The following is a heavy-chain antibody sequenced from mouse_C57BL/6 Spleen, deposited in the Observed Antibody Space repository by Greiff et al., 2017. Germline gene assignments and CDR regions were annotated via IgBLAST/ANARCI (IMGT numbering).Heavy chain of an antibody. CDR3: TTGYYDYVDY. Sequence: EVQLQQSGAELVRPGASVKLSCTASGFNIKDDYMHWVKQRPEQGLEWIGWIDPENGDTEYASKFQGKATITADTSSNTAYLQLSSLTSEDTAVYYCTTGYYDYVDYWGQGTTLTVSS. CDR1: GFNIKDDY. CDR2: IDPENGDT. J-gene: IGHJ2*01. V-gene: IGHV14-4*01. D-gene: IGHD2-4*01.